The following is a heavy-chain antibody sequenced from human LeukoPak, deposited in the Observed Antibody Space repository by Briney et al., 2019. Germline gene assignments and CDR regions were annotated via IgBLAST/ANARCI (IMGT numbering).Heavy chain of an antibody. Sequence: ASVKVSCKASGGTFSSYAISWVRQAPGQGLEWMGGIIPIFGTANYAQKFQGRVTITADESTSTAYMELSSLRSEDTAVYYCARSRRYYGLNYYYYMYVWGKGTTVTVSS. CDR3: ARSRRYYGLNYYYYMYV. CDR1: GGTFSSYA. D-gene: IGHD1-26*01. V-gene: IGHV1-69*13. J-gene: IGHJ6*03. CDR2: IIPIFGTA.